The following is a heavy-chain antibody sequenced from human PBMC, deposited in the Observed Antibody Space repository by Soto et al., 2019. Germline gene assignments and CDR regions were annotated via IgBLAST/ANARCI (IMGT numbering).Heavy chain of an antibody. CDR2: FYYSGST. V-gene: IGHV4-31*03. Sequence: SETLSLTCTVSGGSISTGGYYWNWIRQHPGKGLEWIGYFYYSGSTYYNPSLKNRVTISVNTSKNQFSLKLSSVTAADTAIYYCVRSVILSGGSYKGLIRLHYFDTWGPGTLVTVSS. CDR3: VRSVILSGGSYKGLIRLHYFDT. D-gene: IGHD3-3*01. CDR1: GGSISTGGYY. J-gene: IGHJ4*02.